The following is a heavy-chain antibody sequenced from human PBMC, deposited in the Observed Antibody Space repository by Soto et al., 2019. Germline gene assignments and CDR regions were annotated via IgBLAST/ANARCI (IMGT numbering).Heavy chain of an antibody. D-gene: IGHD3-22*01. J-gene: IGHJ6*02. V-gene: IGHV3-33*01. CDR3: ARYVSSGSMDV. CDR2: IWHDGSKK. CDR1: GFTFSNDG. Sequence: PGGSLRLSCAESGFTFSNDGMHWVRQAPGKGLEWVAVIWHDGSKKYYAESVKGRFTISRDNSKNTLYLQMNSLRAEDTAVYYCARYVSSGSMDVWGQGTTVTVSS.